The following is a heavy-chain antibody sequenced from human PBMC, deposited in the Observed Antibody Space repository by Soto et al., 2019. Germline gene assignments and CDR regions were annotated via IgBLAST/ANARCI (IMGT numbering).Heavy chain of an antibody. Sequence: QLQLQESGPGLVKPSETLSLTCTVSGGSISSSSHYWGWIRQPPGKGLEWIGSIYYSGSTYYNPSLKWRVTISVDKSQNQFSLKLRSVTAGDTAVYYCASEFYYYYGMDVWGQGTTVTVSS. CDR3: ASEFYYYYGMDV. J-gene: IGHJ6*02. V-gene: IGHV4-39*01. CDR1: GGSISSSSHY. CDR2: IYYSGST.